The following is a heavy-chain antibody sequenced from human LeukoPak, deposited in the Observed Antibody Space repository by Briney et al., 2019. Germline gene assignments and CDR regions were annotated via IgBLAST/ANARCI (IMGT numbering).Heavy chain of an antibody. Sequence: GGSLRLSCTASGFTFGDYAMSWVRQAPGKGLEWVSAISGSGGSTYYADSVKGRFTISRDNSKNTLYLQMNSLRAEDTAVYYCAKGDLVDTAMVYFDYWGQGTLVTVSS. D-gene: IGHD5-18*01. J-gene: IGHJ4*02. CDR3: AKGDLVDTAMVYFDY. CDR2: ISGSGGST. CDR1: GFTFGDYA. V-gene: IGHV3-23*01.